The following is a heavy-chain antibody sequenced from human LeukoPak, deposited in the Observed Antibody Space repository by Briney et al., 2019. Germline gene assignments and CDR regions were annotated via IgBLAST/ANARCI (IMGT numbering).Heavy chain of an antibody. D-gene: IGHD3-3*01. CDR3: ARVLRYDFWSGYDWLDP. J-gene: IGHJ5*02. CDR1: GGSISSYY. CDR2: IYYSGST. Sequence: SETLSLTCTVSGGSISSYYWSWIRQPPGNGLEWIGYIYYSGSTNYNPSLKSRVTISVDTSKNQFSLKLSSVTAADTAVYYCARVLRYDFWSGYDWLDPWGQGTLVTVSS. V-gene: IGHV4-59*01.